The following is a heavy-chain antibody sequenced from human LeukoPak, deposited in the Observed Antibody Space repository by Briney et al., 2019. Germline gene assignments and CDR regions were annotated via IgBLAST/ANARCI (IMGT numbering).Heavy chain of an antibody. CDR1: GGTFSSYA. Sequence: SVKVSCKASGGTFSSYAISWVRQAPGQGLEWMGRIIPIFGTANYAQKFQGRVTMTRNTSISTAYMELSSLRSEDTAVYYCATSSGSYSTFDYWGQGTLVTVSS. J-gene: IGHJ4*02. CDR2: IIPIFGTA. CDR3: ATSSGSYSTFDY. V-gene: IGHV1-69*05. D-gene: IGHD1-26*01.